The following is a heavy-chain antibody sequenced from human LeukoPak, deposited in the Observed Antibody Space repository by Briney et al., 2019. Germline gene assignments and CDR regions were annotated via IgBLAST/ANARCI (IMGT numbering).Heavy chain of an antibody. D-gene: IGHD3-10*01. Sequence: SETLSLTCTVSGGSISSYYWSWIRQPPGKGLEWIGYIYYSGSTNYNPSLKSRVTISVDTSKNQFSLKLSSVTAADTAAYYCASGHYYGSGSYFGWFDPWGQGTLVTVSS. V-gene: IGHV4-59*08. J-gene: IGHJ5*02. CDR2: IYYSGST. CDR1: GGSISSYY. CDR3: ASGHYYGSGSYFGWFDP.